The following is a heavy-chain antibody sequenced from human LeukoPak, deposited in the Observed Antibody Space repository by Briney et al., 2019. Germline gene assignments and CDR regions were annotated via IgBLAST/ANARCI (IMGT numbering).Heavy chain of an antibody. V-gene: IGHV1-3*01. D-gene: IGHD6-19*01. CDR1: GYTFTSYA. J-gene: IGHJ4*02. CDR3: ASSIAVAGTDGFDY. Sequence: ASVKVSCKASGYTFTSYAMHWVRQAPGQRLEWMGWINAGNGNTKYSQKFQGRVTITRDTSASTAYMVLSSLRSEDTAVYYCASSIAVAGTDGFDYWGQGTLVTVSS. CDR2: INAGNGNT.